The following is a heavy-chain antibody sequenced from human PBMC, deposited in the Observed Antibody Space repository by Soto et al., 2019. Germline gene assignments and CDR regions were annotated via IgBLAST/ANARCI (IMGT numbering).Heavy chain of an antibody. CDR3: ARDLWGYCGTDCSPLDV. V-gene: IGHV4-59*01. CDR1: GGSISRYY. Sequence: SETLSLPCTVSGGSISRYYWSWIRQPPGKGLEWIGYMYNTGSTVYNPPFKSRVTISVDTSKNQFSLKLNSVTAADTAVYYCARDLWGYCGTDCSPLDVWGQGTTVTVS. CDR2: MYNTGST. J-gene: IGHJ6*02. D-gene: IGHD2-21*02.